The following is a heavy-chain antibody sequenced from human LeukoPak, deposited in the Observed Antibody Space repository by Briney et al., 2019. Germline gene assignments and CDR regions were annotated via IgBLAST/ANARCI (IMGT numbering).Heavy chain of an antibody. CDR1: GYTFTGYY. CDR2: INPTTGDT. Sequence: ASVKVSCKASGYTFTGYYMHWVRQAPGQGLEWLGWINPTTGDTNYAQTFQGRITMTRDTSISTAYMELKRLRSDDTGVYYCARATITGTTFYFGFWGQGTLVTVSS. CDR3: ARATITGTTFYFGF. V-gene: IGHV1-2*02. D-gene: IGHD1/OR15-1a*01. J-gene: IGHJ4*02.